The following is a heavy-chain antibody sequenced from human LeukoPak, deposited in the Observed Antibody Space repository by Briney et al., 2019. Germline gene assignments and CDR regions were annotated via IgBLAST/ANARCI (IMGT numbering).Heavy chain of an antibody. CDR2: IKQGGSER. CDR3: ASTQTFDY. V-gene: IGHV3-7*05. CDR1: GFTFSNYW. Sequence: GGSLRLSCTASGFTFSNYWMSWVRQAPGKGLEWVANIKQGGSERYYADSVRGRFTISRDNAKSSLYLQLNSLRVEDTAVYRCASTQTFDYWGQGTLVTVPS. J-gene: IGHJ4*02.